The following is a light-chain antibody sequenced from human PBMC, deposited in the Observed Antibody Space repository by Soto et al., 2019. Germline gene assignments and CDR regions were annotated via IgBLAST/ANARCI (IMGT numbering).Light chain of an antibody. V-gene: IGLV2-14*01. CDR3: SSYTSSSTLVV. Sequence: QSALTQPASVSGSPGQSITISCTGTSSDVGGYNYVSWYQQHPDKAPKLMIYDVSNRPSGVSNRFSGSKSGNTASLTISGLQAEDAADYYCSSYTSSSTLVVFGGGTKLTVL. CDR1: SSDVGGYNY. CDR2: DVS. J-gene: IGLJ2*01.